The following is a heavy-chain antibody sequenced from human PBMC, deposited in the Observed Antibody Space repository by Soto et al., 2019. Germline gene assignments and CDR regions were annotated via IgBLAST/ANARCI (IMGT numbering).Heavy chain of an antibody. V-gene: IGHV1-2*02. J-gene: IGHJ6*02. Sequence: ASVKVSCKASGYTFSGYYMHWVRRARGQGLEWMGWINPKTGDAKYAQKFQDRVTMTRDTSINTDYMNLSGLKSDDTAVYYCARGGSSGWPYYYGMDVWGQGTTVAAP. D-gene: IGHD6-19*01. CDR1: GYTFSGYY. CDR3: ARGGSSGWPYYYGMDV. CDR2: INPKTGDA.